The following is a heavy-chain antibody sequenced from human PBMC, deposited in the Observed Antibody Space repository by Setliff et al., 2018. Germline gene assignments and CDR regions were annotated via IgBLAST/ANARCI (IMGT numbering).Heavy chain of an antibody. CDR3: VRDRPYSNSPEDAFDV. Sequence: SVKVSCKTSGGTFKNHAISWVRQAPGQGLEWMGGTIPMFDRPNYAQKFKGRITVTTDTSTSTAYMELGSLTSDDTAVYYCVRDRPYSNSPEDAFDVWGQGTTVTVSS. CDR1: GGTFKNHA. D-gene: IGHD6-6*01. J-gene: IGHJ3*01. CDR2: TIPMFDRP. V-gene: IGHV1-69*05.